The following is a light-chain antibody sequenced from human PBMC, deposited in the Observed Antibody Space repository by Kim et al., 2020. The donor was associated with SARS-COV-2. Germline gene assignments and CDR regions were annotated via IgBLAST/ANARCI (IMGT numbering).Light chain of an antibody. CDR3: SSYTSTTALVV. CDR2: YVS. CDR1: SSNVGGRNY. J-gene: IGLJ2*01. V-gene: IGLV2-14*03. Sequence: QSSTISCTGSSSNVGGRNYLSWYQQRPGSAPVLIIYYVSDRPSGVSHRFSGSKSGNTASLTISGLQAEDEADYYCSSYTSTTALVVFGGGTQLTVL.